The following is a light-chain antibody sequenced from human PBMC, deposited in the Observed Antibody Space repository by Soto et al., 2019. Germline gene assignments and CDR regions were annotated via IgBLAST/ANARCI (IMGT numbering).Light chain of an antibody. Sequence: EIVLTQSPATLSLSPGERATLSCRASQSVRSYLAWYQQRPGQPPRLLIYDTSNRATGIPARFSVSGSGTDFPLTISSLEPEDFGVYYGQQRSDWALSFGGGAKVEI. CDR1: QSVRSY. CDR3: QQRSDWALS. J-gene: IGKJ4*01. V-gene: IGKV3-11*01. CDR2: DTS.